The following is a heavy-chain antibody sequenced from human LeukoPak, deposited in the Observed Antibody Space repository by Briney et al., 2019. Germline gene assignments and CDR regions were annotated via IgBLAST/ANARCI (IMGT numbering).Heavy chain of an antibody. D-gene: IGHD5-18*01. Sequence: SVKVSCKASGYTFTSYGISWVRQAPGQGLEWMGGIIPIFGTANYAQKFQGRVTITADESTSTAYMELSSLRSEDTAVYYCARGSSYGPIKYFDYWGQGTLVTVSS. V-gene: IGHV1-69*13. CDR3: ARGSSYGPIKYFDY. CDR1: GYTFTSYG. J-gene: IGHJ4*02. CDR2: IIPIFGTA.